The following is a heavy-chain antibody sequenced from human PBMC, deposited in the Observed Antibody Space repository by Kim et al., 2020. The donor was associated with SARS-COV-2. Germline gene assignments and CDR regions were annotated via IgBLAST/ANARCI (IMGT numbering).Heavy chain of an antibody. D-gene: IGHD3-22*01. Sequence: GGSLRLSCAASGFTFSSYAMSWVRQAPGKGLEWVSAISGSGGSTYYADSVKGRFTISRDNSKNTLYLQMNSLRAEDTAVYYCAKDRYYYDSSGSPVGAFDIWGQGTMVTVSS. CDR2: ISGSGGST. CDR1: GFTFSSYA. J-gene: IGHJ3*02. CDR3: AKDRYYYDSSGSPVGAFDI. V-gene: IGHV3-23*01.